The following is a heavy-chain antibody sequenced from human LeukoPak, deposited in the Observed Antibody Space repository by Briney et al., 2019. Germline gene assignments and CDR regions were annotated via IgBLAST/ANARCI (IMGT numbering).Heavy chain of an antibody. CDR3: ARGGGYTSYYFDY. D-gene: IGHD5-24*01. Sequence: GGSLRLSCAASGFTYTKHAMHWVRQAPGKGLEGVAVISNDGNIKYYADSVKGRFTISRDNSKNTLYLQMTSVKAEDTAVYYCARGGGYTSYYFDYWGQGTLVTVSS. CDR2: ISNDGNIK. CDR1: GFTYTKHA. J-gene: IGHJ4*02. V-gene: IGHV3-30*04.